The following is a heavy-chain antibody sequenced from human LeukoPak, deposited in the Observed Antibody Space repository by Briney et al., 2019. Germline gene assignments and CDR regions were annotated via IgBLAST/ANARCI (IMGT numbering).Heavy chain of an antibody. CDR2: INRFGTT. CDR3: ARGFNYMDV. J-gene: IGHJ6*03. Sequence: SETLSLTCAVFGGSLNDHYWIWIRQPPGQGLEWIGEINRFGTTKYNSSLKSRVTISIDASKKQFSLKLNSVTAADTALYYCARGFNYMDVWGKGTTVTV. V-gene: IGHV4-34*01. CDR1: GGSLNDHY.